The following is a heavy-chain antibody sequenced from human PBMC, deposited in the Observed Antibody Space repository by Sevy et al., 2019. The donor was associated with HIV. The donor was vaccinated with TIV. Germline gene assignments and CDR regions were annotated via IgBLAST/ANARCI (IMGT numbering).Heavy chain of an antibody. Sequence: ASVKVSCKASGYSFSLYYVHWVRQAPGQGLEWMGWINPNNGGTNYAQNFQGRVTMTRDTSISTAYMEVSRLTSDDTALYYCARGGWRASSSALDYWGQGTLVTVSS. CDR3: ARGGWRASSSALDY. D-gene: IGHD6-6*01. V-gene: IGHV1-2*02. CDR1: GYSFSLYY. J-gene: IGHJ4*02. CDR2: INPNNGGT.